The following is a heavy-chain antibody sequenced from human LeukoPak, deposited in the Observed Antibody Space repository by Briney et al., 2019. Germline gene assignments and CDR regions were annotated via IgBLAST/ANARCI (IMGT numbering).Heavy chain of an antibody. V-gene: IGHV4-59*02. Sequence: SETLSLTCTASGGSVSSYYWSWIRQPPGRGLEWIGYLSHSGSSDSNPSLKSRVTILVDTSKNQFSLKLTSVTAADTAVYYCARARYANAWYAFDIWGQGTMVTVSS. CDR3: ARARYANAWYAFDI. CDR1: GGSVSSYY. D-gene: IGHD2-2*01. CDR2: LSHSGSS. J-gene: IGHJ3*02.